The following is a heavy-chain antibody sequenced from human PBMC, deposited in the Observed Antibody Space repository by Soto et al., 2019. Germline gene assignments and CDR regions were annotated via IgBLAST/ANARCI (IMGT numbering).Heavy chain of an antibody. CDR2: INPNSGGT. CDR3: ARAPRLAVGGTVESYYYGMDV. CDR1: GYTFTGYY. D-gene: IGHD6-19*01. J-gene: IGHJ6*02. Sequence: QLQLVQSGAEVKKPGASVRVSCRASGYTFTGYYIHWVRQAPGQGLDWMGWINPNSGGTNYAQMFQGWVTMTRDTSISTAYMEVSRLKSDDTAVYYCARAPRLAVGGTVESYYYGMDVWGQGTTVTVSS. V-gene: IGHV1-2*04.